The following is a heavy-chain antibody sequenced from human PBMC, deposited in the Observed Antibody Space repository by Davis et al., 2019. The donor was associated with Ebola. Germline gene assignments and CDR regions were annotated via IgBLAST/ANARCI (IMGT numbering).Heavy chain of an antibody. J-gene: IGHJ6*02. V-gene: IGHV6-1*01. D-gene: IGHD6-13*01. CDR3: ALAADYYYGMDV. CDR2: TYYRSKWYN. CDR1: GDRVSSNSAA. Sequence: LRLSCSISGDRVSSNSAAWNWIRQSPSRGLEWLGRTYYRSKWYNDYAVSVKSRITINPDTSKNQFSLQLNSVTPEDTAVYYCALAADYYYGMDVWGQGTTVTVSS.